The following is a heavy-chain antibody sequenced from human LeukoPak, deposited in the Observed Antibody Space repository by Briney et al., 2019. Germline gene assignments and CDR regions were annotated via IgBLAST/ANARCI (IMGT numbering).Heavy chain of an antibody. CDR1: GGSISSHTYS. V-gene: IGHV4-39*07. CDR3: ARTYSSSSFGFYYYYMDV. CDR2: LSYSAHT. Sequence: SETLSLTCTVSGGSISSHTYSWGWIRQPPGKGLEWIGTLSYSAHTFYSSSLKSRVTISGDTSKNQFSLKLSSVTAADTAVYYCARTYSSSSFGFYYYYMDVWGKGTTVTVSS. D-gene: IGHD6-6*01. J-gene: IGHJ6*03.